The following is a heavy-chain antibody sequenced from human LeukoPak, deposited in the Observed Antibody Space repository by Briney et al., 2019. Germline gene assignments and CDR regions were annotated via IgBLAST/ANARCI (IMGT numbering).Heavy chain of an antibody. CDR2: ISGSGKT. CDR1: GFSFNTYA. Sequence: GGSLRLSCAASGFSFNTYAMSWVRQAPAQGLEWVSAISGSGKTYYPDSVKGRFTISRDNSKNTLFLQMNGLRAEDTAVYYCAKERDAKGYSDYWGQGTLVTVSS. CDR3: AKERDAKGYSDY. J-gene: IGHJ4*02. V-gene: IGHV3-23*01.